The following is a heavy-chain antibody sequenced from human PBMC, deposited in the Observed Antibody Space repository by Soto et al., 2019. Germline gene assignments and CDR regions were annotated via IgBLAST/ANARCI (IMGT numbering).Heavy chain of an antibody. Sequence: ASVKVSCKASGYTFTSYDINWVRQATGQGLEWMGWMNPNSGNTGYAQKFQGRVTMTRNTSISTAYMELSSLRSEDTAVYYCARDILSADDFDIWGQGTMVTVSS. CDR2: MNPNSGNT. V-gene: IGHV1-8*01. CDR1: GYTFTSYD. CDR3: ARDILSADDFDI. J-gene: IGHJ3*02. D-gene: IGHD2-2*02.